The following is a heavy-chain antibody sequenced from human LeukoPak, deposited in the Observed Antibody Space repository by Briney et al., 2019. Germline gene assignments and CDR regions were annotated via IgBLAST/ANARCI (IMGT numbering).Heavy chain of an antibody. CDR1: GFTVSSNY. V-gene: IGHV3-23*01. CDR2: ISGSGGST. Sequence: RGSLRLSCAASGFTVSSNYMTWVRQAPGKGLEWVSAISGSGGSTYYADSVKGRFTISRDNSKNTVYLQMNSLRAEDTAVYYCAKSSPPPINYWGQGTLVTVS. D-gene: IGHD1-14*01. CDR3: AKSSPPPINY. J-gene: IGHJ4*02.